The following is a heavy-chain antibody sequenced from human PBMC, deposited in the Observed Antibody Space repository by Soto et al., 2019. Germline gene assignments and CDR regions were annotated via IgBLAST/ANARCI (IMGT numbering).Heavy chain of an antibody. Sequence: QVQLVQSGAEVKKPGASVKISCKASGYTFSSYYIHWVRQAPGQGPEWMGLINPSGFSTDYAQTFQGRVTVTRDTSTSTVYMELSSLRSEDTAVYYCASGGYTYGFSGMDVWGPGTTVAVSS. CDR3: ASGGYTYGFSGMDV. V-gene: IGHV1-46*01. CDR1: GYTFSSYY. CDR2: INPSGFST. D-gene: IGHD5-18*01. J-gene: IGHJ6*02.